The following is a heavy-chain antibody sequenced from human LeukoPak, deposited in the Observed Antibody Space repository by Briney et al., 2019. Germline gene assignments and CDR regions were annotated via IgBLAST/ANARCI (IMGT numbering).Heavy chain of an antibody. J-gene: IGHJ4*02. CDR3: ARDRRSRGYSYGDFDY. Sequence: SVKVSCKASGGTFSSYAISWVRQAPGQGLEWMGGIIPIFGTANYAQKFQGRVTITADEPTSTAYMELSSLRSEDTAVYYCARDRRSRGYSYGDFDYWGQGTLVTVSS. D-gene: IGHD5-18*01. CDR1: GGTFSSYA. CDR2: IIPIFGTA. V-gene: IGHV1-69*01.